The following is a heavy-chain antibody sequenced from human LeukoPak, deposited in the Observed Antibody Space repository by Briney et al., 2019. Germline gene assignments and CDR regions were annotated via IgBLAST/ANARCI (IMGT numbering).Heavy chain of an antibody. CDR1: GFTFGDYA. V-gene: IGHV3-49*04. Sequence: GGSLRLSCTASGFTFGDYAMSWVRQAPGKGLEWVGFIRSKAYGGTTEYAASVKGRFTISRDDSESIAYLQMNSLKTEDTAVYYCTRDSRNYYDSSGCFDYWGQGTLVTVSS. D-gene: IGHD3-22*01. J-gene: IGHJ4*02. CDR2: IRSKAYGGTT. CDR3: TRDSRNYYDSSGCFDY.